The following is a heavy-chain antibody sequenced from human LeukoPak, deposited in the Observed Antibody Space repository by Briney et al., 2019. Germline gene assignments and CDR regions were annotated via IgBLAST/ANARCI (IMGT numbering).Heavy chain of an antibody. J-gene: IGHJ6*02. V-gene: IGHV5-51*01. D-gene: IGHD3-10*01. Sequence: GESLKISCKGSGYSFTTYWIGWMRQMPGKGLEWMGIIYPGDSDTRYSPSFQGQVTISADKSISTAYLQWSSLKASDTAMYYCARHYFGLMDYYYGMDVWGQGTTVTVSS. CDR3: ARHYFGLMDYYYGMDV. CDR2: IYPGDSDT. CDR1: GYSFTTYW.